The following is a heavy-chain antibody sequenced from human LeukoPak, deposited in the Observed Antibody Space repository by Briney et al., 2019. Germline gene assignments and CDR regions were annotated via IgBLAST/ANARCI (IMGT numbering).Heavy chain of an antibody. V-gene: IGHV4-4*02. CDR3: ARGPPALFIYYGSGSASHDAFDI. CDR1: GGSISSSNW. J-gene: IGHJ3*02. CDR2: INHSGST. D-gene: IGHD3-10*01. Sequence: PSETLSLTCAVSGGSISSSNWWSWVRQPPGKGLEWIGEINHSGSTNYNPSLKSRVTISVDTSKNQFSLKLSSVTAADTAVYYCARGPPALFIYYGSGSASHDAFDIWGQGTMVTVSS.